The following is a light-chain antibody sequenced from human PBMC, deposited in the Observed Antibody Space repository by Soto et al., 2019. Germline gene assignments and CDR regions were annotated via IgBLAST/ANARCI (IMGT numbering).Light chain of an antibody. Sequence: DIQMTQSPSSLSASVGDRVTITCRASQSISSYLNWYQQKPGKAPKLLLYAASSLQSGVPSRFSGSGSGTDFTLTISSLQPEDFATYYCQQNYSTPYTFGPGNKLEIK. CDR1: QSISSY. CDR2: AAS. CDR3: QQNYSTPYT. V-gene: IGKV1-39*01. J-gene: IGKJ2*01.